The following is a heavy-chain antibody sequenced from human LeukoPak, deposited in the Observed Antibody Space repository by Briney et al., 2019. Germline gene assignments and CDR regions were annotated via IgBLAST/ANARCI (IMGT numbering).Heavy chain of an antibody. D-gene: IGHD2-15*01. Sequence: PSETLSLTCAVYGGSFSGYYWSWIRQPPGKGLEWIGYIYYSGSTYYNPSLKSRVTISVDTSKNQFSLKLSSVTAADTAVYYCARLSGDLLDYWGQGTLVTVSS. CDR1: GGSFSGYY. CDR2: IYYSGST. V-gene: IGHV4-34*01. CDR3: ARLSGDLLDY. J-gene: IGHJ4*02.